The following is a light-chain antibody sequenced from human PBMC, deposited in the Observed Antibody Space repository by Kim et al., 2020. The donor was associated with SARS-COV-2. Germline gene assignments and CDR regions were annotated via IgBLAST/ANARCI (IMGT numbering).Light chain of an antibody. CDR1: QSVGNN. Sequence: DIQLTQSPSSLSSSVGDRVTITCWASQSVGNNLHWYQQKAGTAPKLLIYDTFYLESGVPSRFSGSGSGTDFTLTVSSLQPEDFATYFCQQTYSDRTFGQGTKVEIK. J-gene: IGKJ1*01. V-gene: IGKV1-39*01. CDR3: QQTYSDRT. CDR2: DTF.